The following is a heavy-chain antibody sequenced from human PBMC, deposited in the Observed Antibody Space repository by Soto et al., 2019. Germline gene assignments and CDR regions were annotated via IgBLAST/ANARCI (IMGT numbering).Heavy chain of an antibody. CDR2: ISYDGSNK. Sequence: QVQLVESGGGVVQPGRSLRLSCAASGFTFSSYGMHWVRQAPGKGLEWVAVISYDGSNKYYADSVKGRFTISSDNSKNTLYLQMNSLRAEDTAVYYCAKPVEPLDGWLAYFDYWGQGTLVTVSS. J-gene: IGHJ4*02. D-gene: IGHD6-19*01. CDR3: AKPVEPLDGWLAYFDY. CDR1: GFTFSSYG. V-gene: IGHV3-30*18.